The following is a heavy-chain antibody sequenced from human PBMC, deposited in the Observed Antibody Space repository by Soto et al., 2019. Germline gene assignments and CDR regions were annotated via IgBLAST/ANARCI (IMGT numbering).Heavy chain of an antibody. CDR1: GYTFTNHG. CDR2: INPYNANT. Sequence: GASVKVSCKTSGYTFTNHGINWVRQAPGQGLEWMGWINPYNANTNYAQKLQGRVTMTTDTSISTAYLQWSSLKASDTAMYYCARHTIVGATHYYYGMDVWGQGTTVTVSS. D-gene: IGHD1-26*01. V-gene: IGHV1-18*04. CDR3: ARHTIVGATHYYYGMDV. J-gene: IGHJ6*02.